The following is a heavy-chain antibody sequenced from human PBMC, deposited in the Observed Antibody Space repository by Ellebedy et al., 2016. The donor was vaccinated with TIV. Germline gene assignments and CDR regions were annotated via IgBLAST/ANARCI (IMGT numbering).Heavy chain of an antibody. Sequence: GESLKISCAASGFTFSSYGMNWVRQAPGKGLEWLSYISSGSSSIFYADSVKGRFTISRDNTNRSLSLQMNSLRAEDTAVYYCAREHSSGYSNFDYWGQGTLVTVSS. CDR2: ISSGSSSI. CDR3: AREHSSGYSNFDY. J-gene: IGHJ4*02. D-gene: IGHD3-22*01. V-gene: IGHV3-48*04. CDR1: GFTFSSYG.